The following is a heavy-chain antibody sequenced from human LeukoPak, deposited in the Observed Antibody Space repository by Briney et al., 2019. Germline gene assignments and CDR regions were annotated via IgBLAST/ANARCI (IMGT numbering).Heavy chain of an antibody. V-gene: IGHV1-18*01. D-gene: IGHD3-3*01. J-gene: IGHJ4*02. CDR1: GYTFTSYG. CDR3: AREPLRYDFWSGYYWDYFDY. CDR2: ISAYNGNT. Sequence: GASVKVSCKASGYTFTSYGISWVRQAPGQGLEWMGWISAYNGNTNYAQKLQGRVTMTTDTSTSTAYMELRSLRSDDTAVYYCAREPLRYDFWSGYYWDYFDYWGQGTLVTVSS.